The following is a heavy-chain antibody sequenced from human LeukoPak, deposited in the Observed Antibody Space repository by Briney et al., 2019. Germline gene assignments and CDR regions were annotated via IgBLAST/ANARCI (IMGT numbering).Heavy chain of an antibody. Sequence: PSETLSLTCTVSGGSISSYYWSWIRQPPGKGLEWIGYIYYSGSTNYNPSLKSRVTISVNTSKHQFSLKLSSVPAADTAVYYCARALGYCSSTSCYEADYYYYYYMDVWGKGTTVTVSS. J-gene: IGHJ6*03. D-gene: IGHD2-2*01. CDR2: IYYSGST. CDR3: ARALGYCSSTSCYEADYYYYYYMDV. CDR1: GGSISSYY. V-gene: IGHV4-59*01.